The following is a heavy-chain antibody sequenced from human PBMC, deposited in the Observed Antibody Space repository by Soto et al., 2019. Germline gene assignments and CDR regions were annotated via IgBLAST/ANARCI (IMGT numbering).Heavy chain of an antibody. CDR1: GFTFSSYS. D-gene: IGHD4-4*01. CDR3: SRDGDDYKHYYYYGMDI. CDR2: ISSSSSYI. Sequence: GGSLRLSCAASGFTFSSYSMNWVRQAPGKGLEWVSSISSSSSYIYYADSVKGRFTISRDNAKNSLYLQMNSLRAEDTDVYYCSRDGDDYKHYYYYGMDIWGQGTTVTVSS. J-gene: IGHJ6*02. V-gene: IGHV3-21*01.